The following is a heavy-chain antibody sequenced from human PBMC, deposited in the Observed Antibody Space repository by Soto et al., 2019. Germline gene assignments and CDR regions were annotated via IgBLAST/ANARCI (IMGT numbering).Heavy chain of an antibody. Sequence: LSCAASGFTFSSYAMHWVRQAPGKGLEWVAVISYDGSNKYYADSVQGRFTISRDNSKNTLYLQMNSLRAEDTAVYYCARDPSPPQSPDDASDIWGQGTMVSVTS. V-gene: IGHV3-30-3*01. CDR1: GFTFSSYA. CDR2: ISYDGSNK. CDR3: ARDPSPPQSPDDASDI. J-gene: IGHJ3*02.